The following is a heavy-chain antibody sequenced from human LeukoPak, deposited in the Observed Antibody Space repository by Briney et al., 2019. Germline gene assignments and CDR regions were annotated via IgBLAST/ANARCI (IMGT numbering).Heavy chain of an antibody. D-gene: IGHD3-22*01. CDR3: ARVVLDYSDDTTEEYFQP. CDR1: GGSMTSYC. Sequence: SETLSLTCAVSGGSMTSYCWSWIRQPPGKGLEWIGYISSSGSTNYNPSLGSRVTISVDASRNQFSLNLRSMTAADTAVYYCARVVLDYSDDTTEEYFQPWSQGTLVTVFS. V-gene: IGHV4-59*12. CDR2: ISSSGST. J-gene: IGHJ1*01.